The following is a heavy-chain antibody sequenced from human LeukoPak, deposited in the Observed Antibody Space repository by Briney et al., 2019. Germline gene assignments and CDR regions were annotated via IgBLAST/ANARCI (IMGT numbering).Heavy chain of an antibody. J-gene: IGHJ2*01. V-gene: IGHV4-4*07. CDR2: IYSSGST. CDR3: ARSAFAEGYFDL. CDR1: GGSVSSYY. Sequence: SETLSLTCTVSGGSVSSYYWSWIRQPAGKGLEWIGRIYSSGSTNYNPSLKSRVTMSVDTSKNQFSLKLSSVTAADTAVYYCARSAFAEGYFDLWGRGTLVTASS.